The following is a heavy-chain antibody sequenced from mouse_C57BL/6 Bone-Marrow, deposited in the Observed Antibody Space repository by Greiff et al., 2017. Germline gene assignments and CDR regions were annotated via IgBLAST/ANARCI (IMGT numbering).Heavy chain of an antibody. CDR3: ASLINYDYVAY. Sequence: VQLVESGPELVKPGASVKISCKASGYAFSSSWMNWVKQRPGKGLEWIGRIYPGDGDTNYNGKFKGKATLTADKSSSTAYMQLSSLTSEDSAVYFCASLINYDYVAYWGQGTTLTVSS. V-gene: IGHV1-82*01. J-gene: IGHJ2*01. CDR1: GYAFSSSW. CDR2: IYPGDGDT. D-gene: IGHD2-4*01.